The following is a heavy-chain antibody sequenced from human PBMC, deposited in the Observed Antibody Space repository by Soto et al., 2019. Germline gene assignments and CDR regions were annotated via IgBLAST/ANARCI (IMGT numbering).Heavy chain of an antibody. V-gene: IGHV4-34*01. CDR1: GGSFSGYY. CDR2: INHSGST. J-gene: IGHJ6*03. D-gene: IGHD6-6*01. CDR3: ARGGVEVSEYSSSYFGHYYMDV. Sequence: SETLSLTCAVYGGSFSGYYWSWIRQPPGKGLEWIGEINHSGSTNYNPSLKSRVTISVDTSKNQFSLTLSSVTAADTAVYYCARGGVEVSEYSSSYFGHYYMDVWGKGTTVTVSS.